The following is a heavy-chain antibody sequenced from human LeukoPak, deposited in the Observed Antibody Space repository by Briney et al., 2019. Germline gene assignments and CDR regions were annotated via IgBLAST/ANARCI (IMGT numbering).Heavy chain of an antibody. V-gene: IGHV3-23*01. CDR1: GFTFSNYA. D-gene: IGHD2-15*01. CDR2: ISGSDDST. CDR3: ATDPRGPTPPFDY. Sequence: GGSLRLSCAASGFTFSNYAMSWVRQAPGKGLDWVSAISGSDDSTYYADSVKGRFTISRDNSKNTLYLQMNSLRAEDTAVYYCATDPRGPTPPFDYWGQGTLVTVSS. J-gene: IGHJ4*02.